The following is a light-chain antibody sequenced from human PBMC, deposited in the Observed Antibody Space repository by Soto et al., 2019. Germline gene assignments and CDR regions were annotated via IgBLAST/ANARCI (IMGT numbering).Light chain of an antibody. V-gene: IGKV3-11*01. Sequence: EIVLTQSPATLSLSPGERATLSCRASQSVSSYLAWYQQKPGQAPRLLIYDASNRATGIPARFSGSGSGTDFTLPISSLEPEDFAVYYCQQRSNWPPFTFGPGTKVHI. CDR2: DAS. CDR1: QSVSSY. CDR3: QQRSNWPPFT. J-gene: IGKJ3*01.